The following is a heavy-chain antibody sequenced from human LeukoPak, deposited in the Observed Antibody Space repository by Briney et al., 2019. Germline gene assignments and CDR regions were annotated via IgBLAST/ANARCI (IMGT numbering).Heavy chain of an antibody. J-gene: IGHJ4*02. Sequence: SETLSLTCTVSGASISSSSNSWGWIRQPPGKGLEWIGTFYYSGSTYYNPSLKSRVTISVDTSKNQFSLKVTSVTAADTAVYYCATPYGYNSFDYWGQGTLVTVSS. CDR3: ATPYGYNSFDY. D-gene: IGHD5-24*01. CDR2: FYYSGST. CDR1: GASISSSSNS. V-gene: IGHV4-39*01.